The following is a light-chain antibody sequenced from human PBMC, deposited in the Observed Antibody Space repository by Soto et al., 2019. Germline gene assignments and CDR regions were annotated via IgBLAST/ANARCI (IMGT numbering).Light chain of an antibody. CDR3: QQYDYLRVT. CDR1: QDISNY. J-gene: IGKJ2*01. V-gene: IGKV1-33*01. Sequence: DIQMTQSPSSLSASVGDRVTITCQASQDISNYLNWYQQKPGKAPKLLIYDASNLATGVPSRFSGSGSGTDFTFTISSLQPEDIATYYCQQYDYLRVTFGQGTKLEIK. CDR2: DAS.